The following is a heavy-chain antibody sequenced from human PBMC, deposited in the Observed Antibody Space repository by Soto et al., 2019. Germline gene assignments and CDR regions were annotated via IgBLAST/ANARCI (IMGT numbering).Heavy chain of an antibody. CDR1: GGTHNNYA. CDR3: TIGWEAVRYQYCVLEV. V-gene: IGHV1-69*06. Sequence: QVQLLQSGSEVRKPGSSVKVSCKASGGTHNNYAFTWVRQARGQGLEWVGGIIPIFATVVYAQRFEGRVTISADKSTSTDYMELTNRSFDDTAVYYCTIGWEAVRYQYCVLEVWGQGTAITVSS. CDR2: IIPIFATV. D-gene: IGHD1-26*01. J-gene: IGHJ6*02.